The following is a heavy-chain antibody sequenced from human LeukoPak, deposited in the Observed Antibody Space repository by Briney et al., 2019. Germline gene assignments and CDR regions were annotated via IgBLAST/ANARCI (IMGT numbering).Heavy chain of an antibody. CDR1: GYTFTVKF. J-gene: IGHJ4*02. CDR2: IEPNSGGA. Sequence: ASVTVSCKASGYTFTVKFLHWLRQAPGQGLEWMGGIEPNSGGAVYGQKFRGRVTVTRDTSVSTAYMELSSLRSDDTAVYYCAIENRYASSVFSKVFDNWGQGTLVTVSS. CDR3: AIENRYASSVFSKVFDN. D-gene: IGHD2-2*01. V-gene: IGHV1-2*02.